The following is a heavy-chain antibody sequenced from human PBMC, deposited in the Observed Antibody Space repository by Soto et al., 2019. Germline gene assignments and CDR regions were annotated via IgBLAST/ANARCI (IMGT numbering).Heavy chain of an antibody. Sequence: SETLSLTCAVYGGSFSGYYWSWIRQPPGKGLEWIGEINRSGSTNYNPSLKSRVPISVDTSKNQCSLKLRSVTAADTAVYYCARGDKRSITFFPPWFDPGGQGTLVPVSS. CDR3: ARGDKRSITFFPPWFDP. CDR2: INRSGST. V-gene: IGHV4-34*01. CDR1: GGSFSGYY. D-gene: IGHD3-16*01. J-gene: IGHJ5*02.